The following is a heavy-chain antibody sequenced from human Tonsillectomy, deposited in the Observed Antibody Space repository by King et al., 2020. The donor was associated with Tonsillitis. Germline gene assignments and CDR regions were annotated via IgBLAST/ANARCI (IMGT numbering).Heavy chain of an antibody. CDR2: IYSSGST. D-gene: IGHD3-3*01. Sequence: QLQESGPGLVKPSETLSLTCTVSGASMSNNFWTWIRQPPGKGLEWIAYIYSSGSTDHNPSLKSRVTISVDTSKNQFSLNLTSVTAADTAVYYCARVGGAASGDFGMDVWGQGTTVTVSS. CDR1: GASMSNNF. V-gene: IGHV4-59*01. J-gene: IGHJ6*02. CDR3: ARVGGAASGDFGMDV.